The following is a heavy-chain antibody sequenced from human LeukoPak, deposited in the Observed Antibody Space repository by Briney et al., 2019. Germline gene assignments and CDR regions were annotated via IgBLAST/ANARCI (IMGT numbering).Heavy chain of an antibody. CDR3: AEGGGWLPDY. CDR2: ISYDGSNK. D-gene: IGHD6-19*01. Sequence: HPGGSLRLSCAASGFTFSSYGMHWVRQAPGKGLEWVAVISYDGSNKYYADSVKGRFTISRDNSKNTLYLQMNSLRAEDTAVYYCAEGGGWLPDYWGQGTLVTVSS. CDR1: GFTFSSYG. J-gene: IGHJ4*02. V-gene: IGHV3-30*03.